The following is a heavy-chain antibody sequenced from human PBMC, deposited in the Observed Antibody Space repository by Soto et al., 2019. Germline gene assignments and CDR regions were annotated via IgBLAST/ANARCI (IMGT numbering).Heavy chain of an antibody. CDR3: AREYYYCSGSWY. CDR1: GGTFSNYA. J-gene: IGHJ4*02. D-gene: IGHD3-10*01. CDR2: IIPIFGTT. Sequence: SVKVSCKASGGTFSNYAISWVRQAPGQGLEWMGGIIPIFGTTNYAQRFRGRVTMTTDTSTSTAYMELRSLRSDDTAVYYCAREYYYCSGSWYWGQRTLVTVSS. V-gene: IGHV1-69*05.